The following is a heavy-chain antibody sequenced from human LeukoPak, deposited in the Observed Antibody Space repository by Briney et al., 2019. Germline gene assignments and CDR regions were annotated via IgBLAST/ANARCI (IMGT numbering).Heavy chain of an antibody. D-gene: IGHD4-11*01. CDR3: ARDHDYPDP. Sequence: KTSQTLSLTCTVSGGSISSGSYYWSWIRQPAGKGLEWIGRIYTSGSTNYNPSLKSRVTISVDTSKNQFSLKLSSVTAADTAVYYCARDHDYPDPWGQGTLATVSS. CDR2: IYTSGST. J-gene: IGHJ5*02. CDR1: GGSISSGSYY. V-gene: IGHV4-61*02.